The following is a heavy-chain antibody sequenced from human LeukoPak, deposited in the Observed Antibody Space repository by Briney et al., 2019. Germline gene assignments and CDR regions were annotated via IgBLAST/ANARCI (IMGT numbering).Heavy chain of an antibody. J-gene: IGHJ4*02. CDR2: IYYSGST. CDR1: GGSISSYY. Sequence: PSETLSLTCTVSGGSISSYYWSWIRQPPGKGLEWIGYIYYSGSTNYKPSLKSRVTISVDTSRNQFSLRLRSVNAADTAVYYCAREGYSPYWGQGTLVTVSS. D-gene: IGHD6-13*01. CDR3: AREGYSPY. V-gene: IGHV4-59*01.